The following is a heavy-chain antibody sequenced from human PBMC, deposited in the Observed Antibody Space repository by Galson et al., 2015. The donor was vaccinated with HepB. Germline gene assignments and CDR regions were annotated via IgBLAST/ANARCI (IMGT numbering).Heavy chain of an antibody. D-gene: IGHD2-15*01. V-gene: IGHV4-31*03. CDR2: IYYSGST. J-gene: IGHJ3*02. Sequence: TLSLTCTVSGGSISSGGYYWSWIRQHPGKGLVWIGYIYYSGSTYYNPSLKSRVTISVDTSKNQFSLKLSSVTAADTAVYYCARDASLQVAIGDAFDIWGQGTIVTVSS. CDR1: GGSISSGGYY. CDR3: ARDASLQVAIGDAFDI.